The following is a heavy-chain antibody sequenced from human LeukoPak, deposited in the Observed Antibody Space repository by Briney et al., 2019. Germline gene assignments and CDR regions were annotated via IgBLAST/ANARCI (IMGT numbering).Heavy chain of an antibody. J-gene: IGHJ4*02. CDR3: ARESYDFWTPTTNFDY. Sequence: GRSLRLSCAASGFTFSSYWMSWVRQAPGKGLEWVANIKQDGSEKYYVDSVKGRFTISRDNAKNSLYLQMNSLRAEDTAVYYCARESYDFWTPTTNFDYWGQGTLVTVSS. V-gene: IGHV3-7*01. CDR1: GFTFSSYW. D-gene: IGHD3-3*01. CDR2: IKQDGSEK.